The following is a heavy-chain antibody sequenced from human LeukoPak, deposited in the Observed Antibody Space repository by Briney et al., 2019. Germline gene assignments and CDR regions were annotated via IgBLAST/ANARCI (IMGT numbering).Heavy chain of an antibody. V-gene: IGHV1-2*02. Sequence: SSVKVSCTASGYHFTGYHVHWVRQAPGQGLEWMGRISTDSGDINNAPRFQGRVTKTRDTSINTAYMELSRLTSDDAAVYYCAGLGSTVEGRTDAWGQGTPVTVSS. CDR3: AGLGSTVEGRTDA. CDR2: ISTDSGDI. J-gene: IGHJ5*02. D-gene: IGHD5/OR15-5a*01. CDR1: GYHFTGYH.